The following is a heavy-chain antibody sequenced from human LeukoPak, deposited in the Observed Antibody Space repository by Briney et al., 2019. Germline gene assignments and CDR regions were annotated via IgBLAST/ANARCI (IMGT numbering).Heavy chain of an antibody. V-gene: IGHV3-23*01. CDR1: GFTFINYA. D-gene: IGHD3-10*01. J-gene: IGHJ2*01. CDR3: AKDRASYGSGGGEDYFDL. CDR2: SSGSGAST. Sequence: GGSLRLSCVGSGFTFINYAMTWVRQSPARGLEYVSSSSGSGASTHYADSVKGRFTISRDNSRNTLYLEMSSLRVEDSALYYCAKDRASYGSGGGEDYFDLWGRGTLVTVSS.